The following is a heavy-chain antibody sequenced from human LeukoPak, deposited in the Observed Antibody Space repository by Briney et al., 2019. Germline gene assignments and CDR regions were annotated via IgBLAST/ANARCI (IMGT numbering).Heavy chain of an antibody. CDR3: AKDEYSSMEGWFDP. CDR2: IGTSTSYI. Sequence: GGSLRLSCAASGFTFSTYIMNWVRQTPGKGLEWVSSIGTSTSYIYYADSVKGRFTISRDNAKNSLYLEMNSLRAEDTALYYCAKDEYSSMEGWFDPWGQGTLVTVSS. CDR1: GFTFSTYI. V-gene: IGHV3-21*04. D-gene: IGHD5-18*01. J-gene: IGHJ5*02.